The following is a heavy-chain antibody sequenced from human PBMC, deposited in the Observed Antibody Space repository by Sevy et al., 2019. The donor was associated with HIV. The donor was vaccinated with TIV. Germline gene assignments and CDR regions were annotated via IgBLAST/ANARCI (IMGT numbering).Heavy chain of an antibody. J-gene: IGHJ6*02. D-gene: IGHD6-6*01. CDR2: MRSKANTFAT. CDR1: GFTFSDAA. V-gene: IGHV3-73*01. CDR3: TFSSDYYKYGWDV. Sequence: GESLKISCAASGFTFSDAAMHWVRQASGKGLEWLGRMRSKANTFATAYAAPAKGRFTISRDDSKNTAYLHMSGLRTEDTAIYYCTFSSDYYKYGWDVWGQGTTVTVSS.